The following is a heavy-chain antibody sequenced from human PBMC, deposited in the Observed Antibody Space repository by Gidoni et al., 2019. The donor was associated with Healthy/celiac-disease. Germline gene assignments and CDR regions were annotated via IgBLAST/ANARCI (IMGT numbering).Heavy chain of an antibody. D-gene: IGHD1-7*01. CDR1: GFSLSNARMA. J-gene: IGHJ5*02. Sequence: QVTWKESGPVLEKPTETLTLTCTVPGFSLSNARMAVSWIRQPPGKALEWLAHIFSNDEKSYSTSLKTRLTISKDTSKSPVVLTMTNMDPVDTATYYCARSYGENWNYLDGGFDPWGQGTLVTVSS. CDR2: IFSNDEK. V-gene: IGHV2-26*01. CDR3: ARSYGENWNYLDGGFDP.